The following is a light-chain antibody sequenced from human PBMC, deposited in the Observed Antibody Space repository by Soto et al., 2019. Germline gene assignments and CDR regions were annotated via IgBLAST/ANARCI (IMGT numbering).Light chain of an antibody. J-gene: IGKJ4*01. Sequence: EIVLTQSPATLSLSPGERATLSCRASQSVSRYLAWYQQKPGQAPRLLIYDASNRATGIPARFSGSGSGTDFTLTISSLEPEDFAVYYWQQRSNWPLLTFGGGTKVEIK. CDR3: QQRSNWPLLT. V-gene: IGKV3-11*01. CDR1: QSVSRY. CDR2: DAS.